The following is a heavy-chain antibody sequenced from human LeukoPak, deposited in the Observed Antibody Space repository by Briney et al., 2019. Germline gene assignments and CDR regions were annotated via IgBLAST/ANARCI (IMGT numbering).Heavy chain of an antibody. J-gene: IGHJ4*02. V-gene: IGHV3-64*01. CDR3: AKPQSSGYYYPPDY. CDR2: ISSNGGST. CDR1: GFTFSSYA. Sequence: GGSLRLSCAASGFTFSSYAMHWVRQAPGKGLEYVSAISSNGGSTYYANSVKGRFTISRDNSKNTLYLQMGSLRAEDMAVYYCAKPQSSGYYYPPDYWGQGTLVTVSS. D-gene: IGHD3-22*01.